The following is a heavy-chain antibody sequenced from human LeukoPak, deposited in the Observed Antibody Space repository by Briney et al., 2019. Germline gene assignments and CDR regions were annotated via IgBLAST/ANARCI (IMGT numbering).Heavy chain of an antibody. CDR2: ISSSGSTI. J-gene: IGHJ3*02. Sequence: GGSLRLSCAASGFTFSDYYMNWVRQAPGKGLEWVSYISSSGSTIHYADSVKGRFTISRDNAKNSLYLQIYSLRGEDTAVYYCAREASGYSYGLDAFDIWGQGTTVTVSS. V-gene: IGHV3-11*04. D-gene: IGHD5-18*01. CDR1: GFTFSDYY. CDR3: AREASGYSYGLDAFDI.